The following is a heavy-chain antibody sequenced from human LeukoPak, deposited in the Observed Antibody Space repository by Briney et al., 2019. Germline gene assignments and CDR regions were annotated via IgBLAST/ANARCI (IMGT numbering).Heavy chain of an antibody. J-gene: IGHJ5*02. CDR2: IYYGGST. V-gene: IGHV4-39*01. CDR3: ARALGYCSGGSCTRGYNWFDP. CDR1: GGSISSSDYY. D-gene: IGHD2-15*01. Sequence: SETLLLTCTVSGGSISSSDYYWGWIRQPPGKGLEWIGSIYYGGSTYYNPSLKSRVTISVDTSMNQFSLKLSFVTTADTAVYYCARALGYCSGGSCTRGYNWFDPWGQGTLVTVPS.